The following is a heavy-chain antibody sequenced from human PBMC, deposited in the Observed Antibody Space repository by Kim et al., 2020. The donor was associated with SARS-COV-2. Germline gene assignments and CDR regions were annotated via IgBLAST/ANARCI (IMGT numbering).Heavy chain of an antibody. D-gene: IGHD3-10*01. J-gene: IGHJ4*02. Sequence: YCADTVKGRFTDSRYNSKNTLYLQMNSLGAEDTAVYYCARDLRFGEFDHDYWCQGTLVTVSS. V-gene: IGHV3-33*01. CDR3: ARDLRFGEFDHDY.